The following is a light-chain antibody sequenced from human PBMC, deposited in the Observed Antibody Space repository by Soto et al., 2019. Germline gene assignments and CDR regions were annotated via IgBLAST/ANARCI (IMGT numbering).Light chain of an antibody. Sequence: QSVLTQPASVSGSPGQSITISCTATSSDIGAYNYVSWYQQHPGKAPKLIIYDVNNRPSGVSNRFSGSKSGSTASLTISGLQPEDEADYYCSSQRTTSILVFGGGTKVTVL. CDR1: SSDIGAYNY. CDR2: DVN. CDR3: SSQRTTSILV. V-gene: IGLV2-14*01. J-gene: IGLJ2*01.